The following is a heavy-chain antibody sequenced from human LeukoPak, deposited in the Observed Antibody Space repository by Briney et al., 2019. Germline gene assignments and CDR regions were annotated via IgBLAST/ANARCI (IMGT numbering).Heavy chain of an antibody. CDR3: AREQPYYYDSSGYYTPFDY. Sequence: SETLSLTCTVSGGSISSSTYYWGWIRQPPGKGLEWIGTIHYSGSTYYNPSLKSRVTMSVDTSKNQFSLKLSSVTAADTAVYYCAREQPYYYDSSGYYTPFDYWGQGTLVTVSS. CDR2: IHYSGST. D-gene: IGHD3-22*01. CDR1: GGSISSSTYY. J-gene: IGHJ4*02. V-gene: IGHV4-39*07.